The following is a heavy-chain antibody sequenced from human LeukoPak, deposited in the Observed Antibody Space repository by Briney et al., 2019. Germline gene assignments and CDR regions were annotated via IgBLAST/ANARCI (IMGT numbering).Heavy chain of an antibody. D-gene: IGHD5-12*01. Sequence: GGSLRLSCAASGFTFSSYAMHWVRQAPGKGLEWVAVISYDGSNKYYADSVKGRFTISRDNSKNTLYLQMNSLRAEDTAVYYCVRDGGVSGYDLLDYWGQGTLVTVSS. CDR3: VRDGGVSGYDLLDY. J-gene: IGHJ4*02. CDR2: ISYDGSNK. V-gene: IGHV3-30*04. CDR1: GFTFSSYA.